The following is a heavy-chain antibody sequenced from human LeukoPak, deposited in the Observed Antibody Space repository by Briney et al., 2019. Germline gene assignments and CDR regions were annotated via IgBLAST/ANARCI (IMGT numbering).Heavy chain of an antibody. CDR3: ARIDRAVAGTIDY. J-gene: IGHJ4*02. CDR1: GGSISSYF. CDR2: IYYSGST. V-gene: IGHV4-59*08. D-gene: IGHD6-19*01. Sequence: SETLSLTCTVSGGSISSYFWSWIRQPPGKGLEWIGYIYYSGSTNYNPSLKSRVTMSVDTSKNQFSLKLSSVTAADTAVYYCARIDRAVAGTIDYWGQGTLVAVSS.